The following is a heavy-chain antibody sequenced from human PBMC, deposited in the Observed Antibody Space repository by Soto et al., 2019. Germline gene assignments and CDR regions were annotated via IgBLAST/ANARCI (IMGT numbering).Heavy chain of an antibody. Sequence: PGGSLRLSCAVSGFSFSSYWMSWVRQAPGRGLEWVATIAHDGSEKFYVDSVRGRFTISRDNAENSVYLEMDSLRAEDTALYYCARDVDADFRTDFDYWGRGTLVTVSS. CDR2: IAHDGSEK. D-gene: IGHD4-17*01. J-gene: IGHJ4*02. CDR3: ARDVDADFRTDFDY. CDR1: GFSFSSYW. V-gene: IGHV3-7*03.